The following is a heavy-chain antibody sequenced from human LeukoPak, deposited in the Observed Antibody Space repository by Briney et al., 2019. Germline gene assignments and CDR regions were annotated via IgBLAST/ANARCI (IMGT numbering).Heavy chain of an antibody. CDR3: ARNPGGIGDY. D-gene: IGHD4-23*01. V-gene: IGHV3-48*02. CDR1: GFTFSIYS. CDR2: ISSSSSST. Sequence: GGSLRLSCAAPGFTFSIYSMNWVRQAPGKGLEWVSFISSSSSSTYYADSVKGRFTVSRDNAKNSLYLQMNSLRDEDTAVYYCARNPGGIGDYWGQGTLVTVSS. J-gene: IGHJ4*02.